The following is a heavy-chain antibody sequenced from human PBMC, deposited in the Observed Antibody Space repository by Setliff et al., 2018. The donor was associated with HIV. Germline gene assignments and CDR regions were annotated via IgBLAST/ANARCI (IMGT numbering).Heavy chain of an antibody. CDR1: GYTFTRNG. D-gene: IGHD3-16*02. CDR3: ARAYYDSVWGSHRYRFYYFDY. J-gene: IGHJ4*02. Sequence: GASVKVSCKASGYTFTRNGITRVRQAPGQGLEWMGWISTYNGNTAYAQKFQDRVTVTTDTSTSTAYMELRRLRSEDTAVYYCARAYYDSVWGSHRYRFYYFDYWGQGSLVTVSS. CDR2: ISTYNGNT. V-gene: IGHV1-18*01.